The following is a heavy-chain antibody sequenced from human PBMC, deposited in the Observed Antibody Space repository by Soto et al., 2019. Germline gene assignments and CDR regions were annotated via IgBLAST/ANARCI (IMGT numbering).Heavy chain of an antibody. V-gene: IGHV3-21*01. J-gene: IGHJ4*02. CDR1: GFTFSSYS. D-gene: IGHD1-1*01. CDR2: ISSSSSYI. CDR3: AREGPPTNFDY. Sequence: GGSLRLSCAAPGFTFSSYSMNWVRQAPGKGLEWVSSISSSSSYIYYADSVKGRFTISRDNAKNSLYLQMNSLRAENTAVYYCAREGPPTNFDYWGQGTLVTVSS.